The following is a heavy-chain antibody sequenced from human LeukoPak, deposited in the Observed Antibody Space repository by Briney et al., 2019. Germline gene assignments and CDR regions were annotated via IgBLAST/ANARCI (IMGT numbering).Heavy chain of an antibody. CDR1: GGSFSGYY. J-gene: IGHJ5*02. D-gene: IGHD6-19*01. Sequence: SETLSLTCAVYGGSFSGYYWSWIRQPPGKGLEWMGEINHSGRTNYNPSLKSRVTISVDPSKNQSSLKLSSVAAADTAVYYCARVKSVAVTTWGQGTLVTVSS. CDR3: ARVKSVAVTT. CDR2: INHSGRT. V-gene: IGHV4-34*01.